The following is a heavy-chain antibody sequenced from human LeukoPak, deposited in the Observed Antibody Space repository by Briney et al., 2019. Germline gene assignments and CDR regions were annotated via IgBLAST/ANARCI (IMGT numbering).Heavy chain of an antibody. CDR2: IYPTGST. CDR3: ARAMSIAARLQTIFDY. Sequence: SETLSLTCTVSDNSISSGNYYWTWIRQPAGKGLEWIGRIYPTGSTNYNPSLMSRVTISIDTSKNQFSLNLTSVTAADTAVYYCARAMSIAARLQTIFDYWGQGTLVTVSS. D-gene: IGHD6-6*01. CDR1: DNSISSGNYY. V-gene: IGHV4-61*02. J-gene: IGHJ4*02.